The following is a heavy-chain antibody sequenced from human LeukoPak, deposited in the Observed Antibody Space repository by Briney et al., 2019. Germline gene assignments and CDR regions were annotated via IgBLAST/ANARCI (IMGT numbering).Heavy chain of an antibody. V-gene: IGHV3-33*01. D-gene: IGHD6-13*01. CDR3: ARDLAAAGTWFDP. J-gene: IGHJ5*02. CDR2: IWYDTSSK. CDR1: GFTFSSYG. Sequence: PGGSLRLSCAASGFTFSSYGMHWVRQAPGKGLGWVAVIWYDTSSKYYADSVKGRFTISRDNSKNTLYLQMNSLRAEDTAVYYCARDLAAAGTWFDPWGQGTLVTVSS.